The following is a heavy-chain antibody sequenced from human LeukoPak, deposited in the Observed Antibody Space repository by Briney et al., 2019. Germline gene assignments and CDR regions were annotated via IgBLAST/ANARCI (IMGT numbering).Heavy chain of an antibody. Sequence: GGSLRLSCAASGFTFSSYGMHWVRQAPGKGLEWVAFIRYDGSNKYYADSVKGRFTISRDNSKNTLYLQMNSLRAEDTAVYYCAKENGITIFGAENAFDIWGQGTMVTVSS. V-gene: IGHV3-30*02. CDR1: GFTFSSYG. CDR3: AKENGITIFGAENAFDI. J-gene: IGHJ3*02. CDR2: IRYDGSNK. D-gene: IGHD3-3*01.